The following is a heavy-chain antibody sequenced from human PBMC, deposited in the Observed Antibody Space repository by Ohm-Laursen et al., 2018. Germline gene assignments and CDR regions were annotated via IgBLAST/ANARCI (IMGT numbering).Heavy chain of an antibody. Sequence: GASVKVSCKASGYTFNDYHIHWVRQAPGQGLEWMGWIYPKSGGTEYAQKFQDRVTMTGDTSITTVYMELSRLRSDDTAVYYCMRENWHYDSWGQGTLVTVSS. CDR1: GYTFNDYH. CDR2: IYPKSGGT. D-gene: IGHD1-7*01. CDR3: MRENWHYDS. V-gene: IGHV1-2*02. J-gene: IGHJ4*02.